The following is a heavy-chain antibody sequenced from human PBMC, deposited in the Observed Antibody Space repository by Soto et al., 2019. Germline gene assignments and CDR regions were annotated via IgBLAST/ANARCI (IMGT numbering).Heavy chain of an antibody. J-gene: IGHJ2*01. CDR1: GFTFDDYA. D-gene: IGHD2-2*01. Sequence: EVQLVESGGGLVQPGRSLRLSCAASGFTFDDYAMHWVRQAPGKGLEWVSGISWNSGSIGYADSVKGRFTISRDNAKNSLYLQMNSLRAEDTALYYCAKSGVVPPDGRLSWYFDLWGRGTLVTVSS. V-gene: IGHV3-9*01. CDR3: AKSGVVPPDGRLSWYFDL. CDR2: ISWNSGSI.